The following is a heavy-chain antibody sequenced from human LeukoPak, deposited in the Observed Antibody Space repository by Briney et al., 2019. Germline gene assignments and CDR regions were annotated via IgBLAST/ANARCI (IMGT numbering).Heavy chain of an antibody. V-gene: IGHV4-39*01. J-gene: IGHJ5*02. Sequence: KTSETLSFTCTVSDGSISSSSYYWGWIRQPPGKGLEWIGSIYYSGSTYYNPSLKSRVTISVDTSKNQFSLKLSSVTAADTAVYYCARHPSLVPNWFDPWGQGTLVTVSS. CDR2: IYYSGST. D-gene: IGHD6-6*01. CDR1: DGSISSSSYY. CDR3: ARHPSLVPNWFDP.